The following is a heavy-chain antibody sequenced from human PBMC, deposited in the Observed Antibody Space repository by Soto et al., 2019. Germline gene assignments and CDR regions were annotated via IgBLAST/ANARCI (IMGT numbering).Heavy chain of an antibody. CDR2: IKSRADGGTT. CDR3: LTVRSCFSGGCYKGWYDP. Sequence: EVQLVESGGGLVKPGGSLRLSCAASGFTSSNAWMSWVRQAPGKGLEWVGRIKSRADGGTTDYPAPVKGRFFISRDDSKNTLFLQMNSLTTDDTAVYYCLTVRSCFSGGCYKGWYDPWGQGSQVTVSS. J-gene: IGHJ5*02. V-gene: IGHV3-15*05. D-gene: IGHD6-19*01. CDR1: GFTSSNAW.